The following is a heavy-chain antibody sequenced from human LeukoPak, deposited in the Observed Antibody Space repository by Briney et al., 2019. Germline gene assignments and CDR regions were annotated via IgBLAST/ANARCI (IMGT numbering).Heavy chain of an antibody. CDR3: ARDPTHMVRGVIIPSNWFDP. V-gene: IGHV3-23*01. J-gene: IGHJ5*02. CDR2: ISGSGGST. CDR1: GFTFSSYA. D-gene: IGHD3-10*01. Sequence: GGSLRLSCAASGFTFSSYAMSWVRQAPGKGLEWVSAISGSGGSTYYADSVKGRFTISRDNSKNTLYLQMNSLRAEDTAVYYCARDPTHMVRGVIIPSNWFDPWGQGTLVTVSS.